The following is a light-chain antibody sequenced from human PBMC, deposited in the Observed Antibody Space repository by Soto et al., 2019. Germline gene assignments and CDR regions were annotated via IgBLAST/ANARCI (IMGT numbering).Light chain of an antibody. J-gene: IGKJ5*01. Sequence: EIVMTQSPATLSVSPGERATLSCRASQGVSSSYLAWYQQKPGQAPRLLIYDASTRATGIPDRFSGGGSGTEFTLTISSLQSEDFVVYYCQQYNSWPPITFGQGTRLEIK. V-gene: IGKV3-15*01. CDR2: DAS. CDR1: QGVSSSY. CDR3: QQYNSWPPIT.